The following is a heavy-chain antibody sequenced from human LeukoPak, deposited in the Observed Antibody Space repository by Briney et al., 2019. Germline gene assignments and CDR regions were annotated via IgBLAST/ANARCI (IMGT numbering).Heavy chain of an antibody. Sequence: GGSLRLSCAASGFTFSSYAMSWFRQAPGKELEWVSAISGSGGSTYYADSVKGRFTISRDNSKNTLYLQMNSLRAEDTAVYYCAKDKLVASGIAAAGLDYWGQGTLVTVSS. V-gene: IGHV3-23*01. J-gene: IGHJ4*02. CDR1: GFTFSSYA. D-gene: IGHD6-13*01. CDR3: AKDKLVASGIAAAGLDY. CDR2: ISGSGGST.